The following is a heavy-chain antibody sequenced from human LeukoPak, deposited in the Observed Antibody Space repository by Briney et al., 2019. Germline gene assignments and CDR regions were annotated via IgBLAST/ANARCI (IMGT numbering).Heavy chain of an antibody. CDR2: VYNSGST. CDR1: GGSISSYY. CDR3: ARDLGLNWNPQQAAFDI. D-gene: IGHD1-1*01. V-gene: IGHV4-59*01. Sequence: SETLSLTCTVSGGSISSYYWSWIRQPPGKRLEWVGYVYNSGSTNYNPSLKSRVTISVDTSRNQFSLKLSSVTAADTALYHCARDLGLNWNPQQAAFDIWGQGTMVTVSS. J-gene: IGHJ3*02.